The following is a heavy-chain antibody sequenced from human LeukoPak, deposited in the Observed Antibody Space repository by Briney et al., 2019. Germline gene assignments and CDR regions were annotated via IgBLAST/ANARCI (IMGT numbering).Heavy chain of an antibody. J-gene: IGHJ5*02. Sequence: GGSLRLSCAASGFTFTNYGMHWVRQAPGKGLERVAFIGYDGSNKYYADSVKGRFTVSREKSKNTLYLQMNSLRTEDTAVYYCAKGLYYKDRSGYPAWGQGTLVTISS. CDR1: GFTFTNYG. CDR3: AKGLYYKDRSGYPA. V-gene: IGHV3-30*02. D-gene: IGHD3-22*01. CDR2: IGYDGSNK.